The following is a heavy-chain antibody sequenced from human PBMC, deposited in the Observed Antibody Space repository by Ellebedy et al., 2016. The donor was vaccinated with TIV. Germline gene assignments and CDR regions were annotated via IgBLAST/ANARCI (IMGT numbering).Heavy chain of an antibody. CDR3: ARDLGGEPDAFDI. J-gene: IGHJ3*02. V-gene: IGHV1-69*13. D-gene: IGHD3-16*01. CDR2: IIPIFGTA. Sequence: SVKVSCXASGGTFSSYAISWVRQAPGQGLEWMGGIIPIFGTANYAQKFQGRVTITADESTSTAYMELSSLRSEDTAVYYCARDLGGEPDAFDIWGQGTMVTVSS. CDR1: GGTFSSYA.